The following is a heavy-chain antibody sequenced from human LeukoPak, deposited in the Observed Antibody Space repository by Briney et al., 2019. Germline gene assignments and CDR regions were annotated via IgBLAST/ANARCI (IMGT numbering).Heavy chain of an antibody. CDR3: ARHVGDYDFWSGYPYYYYYYMDV. CDR1: GGSISNYY. J-gene: IGHJ6*03. CDR2: IYYSGNT. D-gene: IGHD3-3*01. V-gene: IGHV4-59*08. Sequence: SETLSLTCTVSGGSISNYYWSWIRQPPGKGLEWIGYIYYSGNTDYNPSLKSRVTISVDTSKNQFSLKLSSVTAADTAVYYCARHVGDYDFWSGYPYYYYYYMDVWGKGTTVTVSS.